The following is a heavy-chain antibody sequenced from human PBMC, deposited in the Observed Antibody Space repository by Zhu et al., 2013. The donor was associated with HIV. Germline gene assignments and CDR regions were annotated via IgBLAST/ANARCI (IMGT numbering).Heavy chain of an antibody. D-gene: IGHD2-2*01. CDR2: ISAYNGNT. Sequence: QVQLVQSGAEVKKPGASVKVSCKASGYTFTSYGISWVRQAPGQGLEWMGWISAYNGNTNYAQKLQGRVTMTTDTSTSTAYMELRSLRSDDTAVYYCARPGQGYCSSTSCYLDEYYYYGMDVWGQGTTVTVSS. CDR3: ARPGQGYCSSTSCYLDEYYYYGMDV. V-gene: IGHV1-18*01. CDR1: GYTFTSYG. J-gene: IGHJ6*02.